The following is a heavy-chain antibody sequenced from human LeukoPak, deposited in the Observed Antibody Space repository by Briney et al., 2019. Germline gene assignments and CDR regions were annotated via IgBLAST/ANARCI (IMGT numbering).Heavy chain of an antibody. V-gene: IGHV3-7*03. J-gene: IGHJ4*02. CDR3: AKDPYYDFWSGPFDY. Sequence: GGSLRLSCAASGFTFNNYWMTWVRQAPGKGLEWVANIKQDGSEKYYVDSVKGRFTISRDNSKNTLYLQMNSLRAEDTAVYYCAKDPYYDFWSGPFDYWGQGTLVTVSS. D-gene: IGHD3-3*01. CDR2: IKQDGSEK. CDR1: GFTFNNYW.